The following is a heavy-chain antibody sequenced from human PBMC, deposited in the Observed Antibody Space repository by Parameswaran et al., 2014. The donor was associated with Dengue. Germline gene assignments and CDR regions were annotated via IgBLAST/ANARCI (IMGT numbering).Heavy chain of an antibody. J-gene: IGHJ4*02. D-gene: IGHD2-2*01. CDR2: ISSDGGST. CDR3: AGRYCSSTSCYGFFDY. V-gene: IGHV3-64*01. Sequence: WIRQPPGKELEYVSAISSDGGSTYYANSVEGRFTISRDNSKNTLYLQMGSLRAEDMAVYYCAGRYCSSTSCYGFFDYWGQGTLVTVSS.